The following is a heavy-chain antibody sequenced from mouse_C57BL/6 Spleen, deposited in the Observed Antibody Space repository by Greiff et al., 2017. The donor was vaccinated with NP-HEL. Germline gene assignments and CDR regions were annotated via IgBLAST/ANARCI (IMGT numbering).Heavy chain of an antibody. CDR3: ATRGDYDGDY. Sequence: EVQLQQSGPVLVKPGASVKMSCKASGYTFTDYYMNWVKQSHGKSLEWIGVINPYNGGTSYNQKFKGKATLTVDKSSSTAYMELNSLTSEDSAVYYCATRGDYDGDYWGQGTTLTVSS. CDR1: GYTFTDYY. CDR2: INPYNGGT. V-gene: IGHV1-19*01. D-gene: IGHD2-4*01. J-gene: IGHJ2*01.